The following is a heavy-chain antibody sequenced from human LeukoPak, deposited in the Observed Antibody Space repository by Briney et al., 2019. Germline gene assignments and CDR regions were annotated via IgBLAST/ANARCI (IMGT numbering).Heavy chain of an antibody. D-gene: IGHD2-15*01. CDR3: ARGNILCSGGSCSTNIDY. V-gene: IGHV4-4*07. CDR2: IYTSGST. CDR1: GGSISSYY. Sequence: PSETLSPTCTVSGGSISSYYWSWIRQPAGKGLEWIGRIYTSGSTNYNPSLKSRVTMSVDTSKNQFSLKLSSVTAADTAVYYCARGNILCSGGSCSTNIDYWGQGTLVTVSS. J-gene: IGHJ4*02.